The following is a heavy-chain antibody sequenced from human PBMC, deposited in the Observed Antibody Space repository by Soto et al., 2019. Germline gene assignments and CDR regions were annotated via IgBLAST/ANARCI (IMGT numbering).Heavy chain of an antibody. CDR3: ARASWNYESPGPKESDFDY. CDR1: GYTFTSYA. CDR2: INAGNGNT. Sequence: GASVKVSCKASGYTFTSYAMHWVRQAPGQRLEWMGWINAGNGNTKYSQKFQGRVTITRDTSASTAYMELSSLRSEDTAVYYCARASWNYESPGPKESDFDYWGQGTLVTVSS. D-gene: IGHD1-7*01. V-gene: IGHV1-3*01. J-gene: IGHJ4*02.